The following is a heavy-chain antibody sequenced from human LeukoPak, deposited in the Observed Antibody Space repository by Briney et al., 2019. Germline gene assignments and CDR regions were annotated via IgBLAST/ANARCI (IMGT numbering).Heavy chain of an antibody. V-gene: IGHV3-30-3*01. CDR2: ISYDGSNK. Sequence: GGSLRLSCAASGFTFSSYAMHWVRQAPGKGLEWVAVISYDGSNKYYADSVKGRFTISRDNSKNTLYLQMNSLRAEGTAVYYCAREPVVPAANYYYYYGMDVWGQGTTVTVSS. CDR3: AREPVVPAANYYYYYGMDV. CDR1: GFTFSSYA. D-gene: IGHD2-2*01. J-gene: IGHJ6*02.